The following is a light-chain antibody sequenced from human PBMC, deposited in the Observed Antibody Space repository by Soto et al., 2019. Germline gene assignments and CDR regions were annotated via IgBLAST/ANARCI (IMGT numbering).Light chain of an antibody. CDR3: QRRSDWWT. CDR2: EAS. Sequence: EIVLTQSPATLSLFPGERATLSCRTSQSVSSHLVWYQQKPGQAPRLLIYEASTRAPGIPVRFTGSGSGTDFTLTISSLEPEDFAVYYCQRRSDWWTFGPGAKVEI. V-gene: IGKV3-11*01. J-gene: IGKJ1*01. CDR1: QSVSSH.